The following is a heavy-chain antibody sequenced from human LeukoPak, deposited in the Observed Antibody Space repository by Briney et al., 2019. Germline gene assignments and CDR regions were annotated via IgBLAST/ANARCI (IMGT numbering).Heavy chain of an antibody. CDR2: IIPIFGTA. J-gene: IGHJ4*02. V-gene: IGHV1-69*05. Sequence: PVKVSCKASGGTFSSYAISWVRQAPGQGLEWMGRIIPIFGTANYAQKFQGRVTVTTDESTSTAYMELSSLRSEDTAVYYCARERGGDRGYDLDYWGQGTLVTVSS. CDR1: GGTFSSYA. CDR3: ARERGGDRGYDLDY. D-gene: IGHD5-12*01.